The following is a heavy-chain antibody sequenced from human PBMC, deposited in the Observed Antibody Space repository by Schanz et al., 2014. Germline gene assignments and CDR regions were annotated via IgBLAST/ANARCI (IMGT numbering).Heavy chain of an antibody. CDR3: ARAHGNNWYGKGLDY. CDR2: IWYDENNK. J-gene: IGHJ4*02. CDR1: GFTFSSYG. Sequence: QVQLLQFGGGVVQPGRSLRLSCVASGFTFSSYGMHWVRQAPGKGLEWVAVIWYDENNKYYADSVKGRFTMSRDNSKNTLYLQMNSLIADDTAVYFCARAHGNNWYGKGLDYWGQGTQVTVSS. V-gene: IGHV3-33*01. D-gene: IGHD1-1*01.